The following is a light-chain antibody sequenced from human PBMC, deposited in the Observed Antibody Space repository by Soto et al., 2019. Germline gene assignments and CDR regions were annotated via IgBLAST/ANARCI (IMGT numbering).Light chain of an antibody. V-gene: IGLV2-14*01. CDR2: EVS. J-gene: IGLJ3*02. Sequence: QSVLTQPASVSGSPGQSITISCTGTSSDVGGYRFVSWYQHHPGKAPKLIIYEVSNRPSGVSSRFSGSKSGNTASLTISGLQAEDESLYYCSSKSSGSTPMLFGGGTKLTVL. CDR1: SSDVGGYRF. CDR3: SSKSSGSTPML.